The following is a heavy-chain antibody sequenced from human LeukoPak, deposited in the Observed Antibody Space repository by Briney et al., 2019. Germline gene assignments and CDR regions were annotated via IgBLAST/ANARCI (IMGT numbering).Heavy chain of an antibody. J-gene: IGHJ4*02. D-gene: IGHD3-10*01. V-gene: IGHV3-7*01. CDR3: ARGGHRQKEF. CDR2: IKQDGSDK. CDR1: GFTFSNYW. Sequence: PGGSLRLSCAASGFTFSNYWMTWVRQSPGKGLEWVAIIKQDGSDKYCVDSVKGRFTISRDNAKNSLYLQMSSLRAEDTAVYYCARGGHRQKEFWGQGTPVTVSS.